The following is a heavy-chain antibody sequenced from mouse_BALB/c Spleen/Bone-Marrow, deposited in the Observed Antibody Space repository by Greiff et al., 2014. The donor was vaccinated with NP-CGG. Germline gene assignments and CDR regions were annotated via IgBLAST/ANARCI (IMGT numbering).Heavy chain of an antibody. D-gene: IGHD4-1*01. CDR1: GYTFTSYY. Sequence: QVHVKQSGPELVKPGASVKLSCKASGYTFTSYYMYWVKQTPGKGLEWIGKINPSNGGTDFNEKFKSKATLTVDRSSNTAYMQLISLTSDDSSVYYCTRRLGRFYFDYWGQGTTLTVSS. CDR3: TRRLGRFYFDY. J-gene: IGHJ2*01. V-gene: IGHV1-53*01. CDR2: INPSNGGT.